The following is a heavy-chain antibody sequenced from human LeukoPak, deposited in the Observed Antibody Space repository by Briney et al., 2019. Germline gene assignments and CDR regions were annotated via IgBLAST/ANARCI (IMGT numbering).Heavy chain of an antibody. J-gene: IGHJ4*02. Sequence: GASVKVSCKASGYTFTGYYMHWVRQAPGQGLEWMGWINPNSGGTNYAQKFQGRVTMTRDTSISTAYMELSRLRSVDTAVYYCARGPTSSSWSLYYFDYWGQGTLVTVSS. CDR1: GYTFTGYY. D-gene: IGHD6-13*01. CDR2: INPNSGGT. CDR3: ARGPTSSSWSLYYFDY. V-gene: IGHV1-2*02.